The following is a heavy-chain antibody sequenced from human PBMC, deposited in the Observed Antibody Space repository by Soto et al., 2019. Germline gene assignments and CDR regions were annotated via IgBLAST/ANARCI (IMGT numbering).Heavy chain of an antibody. CDR3: ARVLYYGSGSYSPYGMVV. V-gene: IGHV1-69*01. Sequence: QVQLVQSGAEVKKPGSSVKVSCKTSGVSFNNNGIGWVRQAPGHGLEWMGGVSPPFRTSNYARKFQSRISISADGSTGTVNMELSSLTSEDTAEYYCARVLYYGSGSYSPYGMVVWGQGTTVTVSS. D-gene: IGHD3-10*01. CDR2: VSPPFRTS. J-gene: IGHJ6*02. CDR1: GVSFNNNG.